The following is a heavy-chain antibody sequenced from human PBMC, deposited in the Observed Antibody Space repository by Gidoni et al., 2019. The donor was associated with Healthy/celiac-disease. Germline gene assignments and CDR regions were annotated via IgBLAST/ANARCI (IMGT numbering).Heavy chain of an antibody. J-gene: IGHJ4*02. CDR1: GYTFTSYY. D-gene: IGHD3-3*01. V-gene: IGHV1-46*03. Sequence: QVQLVQSGAEVKKPGASVKVSCKASGYTFTSYYMHWVRQAPGQGLEWMGIINPSGGSTSYAQKFQGRVTMTSDTSTSTVYMELSSLRSEDTAVYYCAIWSAAAEPVCWGQGTLVTVSS. CDR3: AIWSAAAEPVC. CDR2: INPSGGST.